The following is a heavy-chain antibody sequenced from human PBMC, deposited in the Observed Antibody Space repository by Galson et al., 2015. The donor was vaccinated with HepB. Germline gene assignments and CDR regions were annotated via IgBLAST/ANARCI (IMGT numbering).Heavy chain of an antibody. D-gene: IGHD1-14*01. CDR2: IHPGNGAT. J-gene: IGHJ4*02. V-gene: IGHV1-46*01. CDR3: AREPGSMLYFHY. CDR1: GDTFSTYH. Sequence: SVKVSCKASGDTFSTYHIQWVRQAPGQGLEWVGTIHPGNGATHPAQKFRGRVTMTTDSSTNTVYMELSSLRFEDTAVYYCAREPGSMLYFHYWGQGTLVAVAS.